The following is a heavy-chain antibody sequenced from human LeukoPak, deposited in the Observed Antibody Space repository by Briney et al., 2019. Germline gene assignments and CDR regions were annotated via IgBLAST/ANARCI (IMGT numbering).Heavy chain of an antibody. D-gene: IGHD2/OR15-2a*01. CDR1: GGSLSGHY. V-gene: IGHV4-34*01. CDR2: INHSGST. J-gene: IGHJ4*02. Sequence: SETLSLTCSVYGGSLSGHYWSWIRQPPGNGLEWIGEINHSGSTNYNPSLKSRVTISADTSKNQFSLKLDSVTAADTAVYYCANSGLLREPFNYWGQGTLVTVSS. CDR3: ANSGLLREPFNY.